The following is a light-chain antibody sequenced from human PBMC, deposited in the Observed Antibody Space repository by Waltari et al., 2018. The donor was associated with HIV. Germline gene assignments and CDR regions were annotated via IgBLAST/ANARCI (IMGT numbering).Light chain of an antibody. CDR3: QKYSSVPII. CDR1: QGIANF. Sequence: DIQMTQSPSFLSASVGDRVTISCRASQGIANFLAWYQQKPGFAPKLLISASSTLHSGFPSRFIGRGSGTYFTLTITSLQPEDAASYYCQKYSSVPIIFGQGTRLEIK. V-gene: IGKV1-27*01. CDR2: ASS. J-gene: IGKJ5*01.